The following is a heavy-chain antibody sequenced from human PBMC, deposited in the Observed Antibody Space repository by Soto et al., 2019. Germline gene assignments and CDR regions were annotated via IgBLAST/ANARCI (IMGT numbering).Heavy chain of an antibody. CDR1: GGSISSYY. CDR3: AGGGYCSGGSCLDY. V-gene: IGHV4-59*01. J-gene: IGHJ4*02. CDR2: IYYSGST. D-gene: IGHD2-15*01. Sequence: QVQLQESGPGLVQPPQPLSLTFTVSGGSISSYYWSWIRQPPGKGVEWIGYIYYSGSTNYNPSLKSRVTISVDTSKNQFSLKLSSVTAADTAVYYCAGGGYCSGGSCLDYWGQGTLVTVSS.